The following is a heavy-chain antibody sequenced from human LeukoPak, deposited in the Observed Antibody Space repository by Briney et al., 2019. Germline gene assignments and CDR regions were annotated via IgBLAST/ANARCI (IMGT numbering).Heavy chain of an antibody. CDR3: ARELDHYYGSVFDP. Sequence: GGSLRLSCAASVFTFSSYWMSWVRQAPGKGLEWVANIKQDGSEKYYVDSVKGRFTISRDNAKNSLYLQMNSLRAEDTAVYYCARELDHYYGSVFDPWGQGTLVTVSS. CDR2: IKQDGSEK. CDR1: VFTFSSYW. D-gene: IGHD3-10*01. V-gene: IGHV3-7*03. J-gene: IGHJ5*02.